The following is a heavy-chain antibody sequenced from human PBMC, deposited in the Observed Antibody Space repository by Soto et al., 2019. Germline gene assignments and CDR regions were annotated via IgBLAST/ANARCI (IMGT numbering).Heavy chain of an antibody. V-gene: IGHV3-7*05. Sequence: GGSLRLSCAASGFTFTKYWMAWVRQAPGKGLEWVANINQDESEKYYVGSVEGRFTISRDNAKSSLYVQMNSLRAEDTAVYYCARVFGWGNNFDYWGQGILVTVSS. CDR1: GFTFTKYW. CDR2: INQDESEK. D-gene: IGHD3-10*01. J-gene: IGHJ4*02. CDR3: ARVFGWGNNFDY.